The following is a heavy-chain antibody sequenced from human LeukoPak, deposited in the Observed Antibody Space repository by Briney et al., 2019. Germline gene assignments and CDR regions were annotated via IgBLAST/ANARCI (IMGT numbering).Heavy chain of an antibody. CDR3: ARGGSTSSSSHFHH. D-gene: IGHD6-6*01. CDR1: GFSFSSYS. CDR2: ISGSSSFI. J-gene: IGHJ1*01. V-gene: IGHV3-21*01. Sequence: PGGSLRLSCAASGFSFSSYSMNWARQAPGKGLEWVTSISGSSSFIYYADSVKGRFTISRDNAKNSLYLQMNSLRGEDTAVYYCARGGSTSSSSHFHHWGQGTLVTVSS.